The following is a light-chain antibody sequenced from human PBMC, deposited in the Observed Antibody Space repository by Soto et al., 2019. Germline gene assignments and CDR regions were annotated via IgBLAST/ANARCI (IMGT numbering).Light chain of an antibody. Sequence: DIKMTQSPSSVSASVGDRVTITCRASQGINSWLAWYQQKSGKAPKLLIYSASSLVSGVPSRFSGSGSGTDFTLTISSLQPEDFATYYCQQANTFALTFGGGTKVDIK. CDR3: QQANTFALT. CDR1: QGINSW. CDR2: SAS. V-gene: IGKV1-12*01. J-gene: IGKJ4*01.